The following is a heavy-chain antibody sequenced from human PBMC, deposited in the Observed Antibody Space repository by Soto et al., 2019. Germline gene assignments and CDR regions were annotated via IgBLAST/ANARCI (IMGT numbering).Heavy chain of an antibody. Sequence: QVQLVQSGAEVKKPGSSVKVSCKASGGTFSSYAISWVRQAPGQGLEWMGGIIPIFGTANYAQKFQGRVTITADESTSTAYMELSSLRSEDTAVYYYARLKYSSWSGFFYYYFYGMDVWGQGTTVTVSS. CDR3: ARLKYSSWSGFFYYYFYGMDV. D-gene: IGHD6-6*01. V-gene: IGHV1-69*01. J-gene: IGHJ6*02. CDR1: GGTFSSYA. CDR2: IIPIFGTA.